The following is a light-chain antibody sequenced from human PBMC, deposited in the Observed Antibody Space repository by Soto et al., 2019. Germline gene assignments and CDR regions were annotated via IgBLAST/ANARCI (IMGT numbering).Light chain of an antibody. Sequence: DAQMTQYPSSLPASVADRVTITCRARQSISTNLNWYQQKPGKVPEGLIYGASSLQAGVPSRLTGSVSGTDFTLSICRLQPEDIAPYFCEQVYSLPHTFGQGTNLE. CDR3: EQVYSLPHT. J-gene: IGKJ2*01. CDR2: GAS. CDR1: QSISTN. V-gene: IGKV1-39*01.